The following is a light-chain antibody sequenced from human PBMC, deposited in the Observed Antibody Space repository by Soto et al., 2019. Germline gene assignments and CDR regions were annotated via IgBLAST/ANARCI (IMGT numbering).Light chain of an antibody. CDR3: QQYNNWPYT. CDR1: QSVSSN. CDR2: GAS. Sequence: EIVMTQSPATLSVSPGERATLSYRASQSVSSNLAWYQQKPGQAPRLLIYGASTRATGIPARFSGSGSGTDFTLTISSLQSGDFAVYYCQQYNNWPYTFGQGTKLEIK. J-gene: IGKJ2*01. V-gene: IGKV3-15*01.